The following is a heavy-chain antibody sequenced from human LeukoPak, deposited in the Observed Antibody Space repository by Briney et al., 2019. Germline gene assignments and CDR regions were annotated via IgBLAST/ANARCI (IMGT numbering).Heavy chain of an antibody. CDR3: ARHGYYDILTGPRGFDY. CDR2: INPNSGGT. J-gene: IGHJ4*02. D-gene: IGHD3-9*01. V-gene: IGHV1-2*02. Sequence: ASVKDSCKASGYTFTCYYIHWVRQAPGQGLEGMGWINPNSGGTNYAQKFQGRVTMTRDTSISTAYMELSRLRSDDTAVYYCARHGYYDILTGPRGFDYWGQGTLVTVSS. CDR1: GYTFTCYY.